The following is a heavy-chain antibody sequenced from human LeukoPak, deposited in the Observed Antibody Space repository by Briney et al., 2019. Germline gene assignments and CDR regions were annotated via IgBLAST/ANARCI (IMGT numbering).Heavy chain of an antibody. D-gene: IGHD2-8*01. Sequence: PSETLSLTCTVSGGSISSSSYYWGWIRQPPGKGLEWIGSIYYSGSTYYNPSLKSRVTISVDTSKNQFSLKLSSVTAADTAVYYCAREHLGPVLMVYAWSNWFDPWGQGTLVTVSS. CDR3: AREHLGPVLMVYAWSNWFDP. J-gene: IGHJ5*02. CDR2: IYYSGST. CDR1: GGSISSSSYY. V-gene: IGHV4-39*02.